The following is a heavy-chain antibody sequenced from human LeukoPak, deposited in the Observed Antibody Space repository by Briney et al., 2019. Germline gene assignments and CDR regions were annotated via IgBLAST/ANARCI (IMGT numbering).Heavy chain of an antibody. CDR2: IAYDGSRA. CDR1: GFTFGGYG. J-gene: IGHJ4*02. CDR3: TRYNNDHFDY. Sequence: HPGRSLRLSCAGSGFTFGGYGMHWFSQTPGKGLEWVAVIAYDGSRAFYADSVKGRFTISRDNSKNTMSVQMDDLRAEDTAVYYCTRYNNDHFDYWGQGTLVTVSS. V-gene: IGHV3-33*01. D-gene: IGHD1-14*01.